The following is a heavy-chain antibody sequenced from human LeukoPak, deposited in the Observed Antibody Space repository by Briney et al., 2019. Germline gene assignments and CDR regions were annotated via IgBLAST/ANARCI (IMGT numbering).Heavy chain of an antibody. Sequence: SVKVSCKASGGTFGSYAISWVRQAPGQGLEWMGRIIPILGIANYAQKFQGRVTITADKSTSTAYMELSSLRSEDTAVYYCARDRVTGTWRGEFDPWGQGTLVTVSS. CDR1: GGTFGSYA. CDR3: ARDRVTGTWRGEFDP. J-gene: IGHJ5*02. D-gene: IGHD1-7*01. CDR2: IIPILGIA. V-gene: IGHV1-69*04.